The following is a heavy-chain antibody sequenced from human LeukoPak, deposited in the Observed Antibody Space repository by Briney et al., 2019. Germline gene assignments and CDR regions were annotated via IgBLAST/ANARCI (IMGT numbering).Heavy chain of an antibody. D-gene: IGHD6-6*01. Sequence: SETLSLTCTVSGGSISSSSYYWGWIRQPPGKGLEWIGTIYYSGSTYYNPSLKSRVTISVDTSKNQFSLRLSSVTAADTAVYYCAGVVAARNYYYYYYMGVWGKGTTVTVSS. CDR2: IYYSGST. J-gene: IGHJ6*03. V-gene: IGHV4-39*07. CDR3: AGVVAARNYYYYYYMGV. CDR1: GGSISSSSYY.